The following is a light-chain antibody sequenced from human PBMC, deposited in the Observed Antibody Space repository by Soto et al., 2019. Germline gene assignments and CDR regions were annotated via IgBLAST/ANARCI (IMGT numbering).Light chain of an antibody. J-gene: IGKJ4*01. CDR1: VSVSSDS. CDR2: GAS. CDR3: QQYGSSPFT. Sequence: EIVLTQSPGTLSLSPGERATLSCRASVSVSSDSLAWYQRKPGQAPRLLIHGASSRATGIPDRISGSGYGTDFTLTISGLGPEDSAVYYCQQYGSSPFTFGGGTKVEIK. V-gene: IGKV3-20*01.